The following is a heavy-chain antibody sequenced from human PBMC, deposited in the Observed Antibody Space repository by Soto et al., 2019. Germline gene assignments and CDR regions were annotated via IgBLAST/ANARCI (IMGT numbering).Heavy chain of an antibody. D-gene: IGHD6-13*01. V-gene: IGHV3-74*01. CDR3: AKDSWYFDL. Sequence: LILSCEASGFIFTNFCMHWVRQVPGKGLVWVSRIDTSGGSTSYADSVKGRFTISRDNAKNTVSLQMNSLRAEDTGVYYCAKDSWYFDLWSQGSLVTVSS. J-gene: IGHJ4*02. CDR1: GFIFTNFC. CDR2: IDTSGGST.